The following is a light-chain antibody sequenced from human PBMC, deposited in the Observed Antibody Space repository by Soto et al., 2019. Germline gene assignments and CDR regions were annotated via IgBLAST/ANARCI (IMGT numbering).Light chain of an antibody. CDR2: EVV. Sequence: QSVLTQPPSASGCPGQSVTISCTGTKNDIGLYDFVSWYQHHPGKAPRLIIYEVVQRPSGVPDRFSGSKSGNTASLTVSGPQAADEADYFCKSYAGSNTYVFGSGTKVTVL. CDR3: KSYAGSNTYV. J-gene: IGLJ1*01. CDR1: KNDIGLYDF. V-gene: IGLV2-8*01.